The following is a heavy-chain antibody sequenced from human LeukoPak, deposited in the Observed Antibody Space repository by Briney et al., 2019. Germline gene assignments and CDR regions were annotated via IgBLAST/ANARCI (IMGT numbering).Heavy chain of an antibody. CDR2: ISGSGGST. CDR3: AKGLDDSSGYYYDVVD. V-gene: IGHV3-23*01. J-gene: IGHJ4*02. CDR1: GFTFSSYA. Sequence: GGSLRLSCAASGFTFSSYAMSWVRQAPGKGLEWVSAISGSGGSTYYADSMKGRFTISRDNSKNTLYLQMNSLRAEDTAVYYCAKGLDDSSGYYYDVVDWGQGTLVTVSS. D-gene: IGHD3-22*01.